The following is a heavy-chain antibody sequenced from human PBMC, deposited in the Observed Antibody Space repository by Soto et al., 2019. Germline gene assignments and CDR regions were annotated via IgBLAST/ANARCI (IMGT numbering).Heavy chain of an antibody. V-gene: IGHV4-31*03. CDR2: IYYSGRT. D-gene: IGHD3-22*01. CDR3: ARGPSYFYDSSGYPKYYHGMDV. J-gene: IGHJ6*02. CDR1: GDSISSGGYH. Sequence: QVQLQESGPGLVKPSQTLSLTCTVSGDSISSGGYHWSWIRQHPGKGLEWIGYIYYSGRTSYIPSLKSRLTISVDTSKNQFSLRLSSVTAADTAVYYCARGPSYFYDSSGYPKYYHGMDVWGQGTTVTVSS.